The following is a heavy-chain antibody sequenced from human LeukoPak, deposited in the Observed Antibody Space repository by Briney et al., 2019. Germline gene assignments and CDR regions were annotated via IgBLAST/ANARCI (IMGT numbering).Heavy chain of an antibody. J-gene: IGHJ5*02. D-gene: IGHD3-10*01. Sequence: GALVKVSCKASGYTFTGYYMHWVRQAPGQGLEWMGWINPNSGGTNYAQKFQGWVTMTRDTSISTAYMELSRLRSDDTAVYYCARAGGTWFGELSRTSAPSWFDPWGQGTLVTVSS. CDR1: GYTFTGYY. CDR2: INPNSGGT. V-gene: IGHV1-2*04. CDR3: ARAGGTWFGELSRTSAPSWFDP.